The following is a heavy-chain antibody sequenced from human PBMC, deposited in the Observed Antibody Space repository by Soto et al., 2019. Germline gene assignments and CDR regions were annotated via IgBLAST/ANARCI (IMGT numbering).Heavy chain of an antibody. CDR2: INHSGST. D-gene: IGHD3-10*01. J-gene: IGHJ4*02. CDR3: ARVGITMVRWPDY. CDR1: GGSFSGYY. V-gene: IGHV4-34*01. Sequence: SETLSLTCAVYGGSFSGYYWSWIRQPPGKGLEWIGEINHSGSTNYNPSLKSRVTISVDTSKNQFSLKLSSVTAADTAVYYCARVGITMVRWPDYWGQGTLVTVSS.